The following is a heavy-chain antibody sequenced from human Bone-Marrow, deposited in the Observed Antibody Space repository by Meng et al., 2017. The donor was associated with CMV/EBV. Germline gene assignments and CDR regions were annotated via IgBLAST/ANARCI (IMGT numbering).Heavy chain of an antibody. CDR2: IRYEGSRK. CDR1: GFNISQFG. J-gene: IGHJ4*02. D-gene: IGHD2-2*01. V-gene: IGHV3-30*02. Sequence: GESLKISCAASGFNISQFGMHWVRQAPGKGLEWVAFIRYEGSRKYEAESVRGRFTISRDNSKSTLYLLMNSLRPEDTAVYYCAKPGRHCSSSSCWLAYWGQG. CDR3: AKPGRHCSSSSCWLAY.